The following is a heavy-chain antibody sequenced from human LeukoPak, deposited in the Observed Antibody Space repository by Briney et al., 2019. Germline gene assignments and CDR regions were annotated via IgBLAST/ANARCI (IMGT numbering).Heavy chain of an antibody. CDR3: ARDPHHGSLDI. J-gene: IGHJ3*02. CDR1: GFTFSPSW. CDR2: INQDGSKN. Sequence: PAGSLRLSCTASGFTFSPSWMTWVRQAPGKGLERVALINQDGSKNNYVDSVNGRFIISRDNAKSFLFLQMNSLRAEDTALYYCARDPHHGSLDIWGKGTMVTVSS. D-gene: IGHD1-14*01. V-gene: IGHV3-7*01.